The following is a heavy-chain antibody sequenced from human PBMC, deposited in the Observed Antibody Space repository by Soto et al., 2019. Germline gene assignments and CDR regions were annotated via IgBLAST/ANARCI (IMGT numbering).Heavy chain of an antibody. J-gene: IGHJ4*02. Sequence: QVQLVESGGGVVQPGRSLRLSCAASGFTFSSYGMHWVRQAPGKGLEWVAVIWYDGSNKYYVDSVKGRFTISRDNSKNTLYLQMNSLRAEDTAVYYYARDEPRSGWGFDYWGQGTLVTVSS. D-gene: IGHD6-19*01. CDR2: IWYDGSNK. CDR1: GFTFSSYG. CDR3: ARDEPRSGWGFDY. V-gene: IGHV3-33*01.